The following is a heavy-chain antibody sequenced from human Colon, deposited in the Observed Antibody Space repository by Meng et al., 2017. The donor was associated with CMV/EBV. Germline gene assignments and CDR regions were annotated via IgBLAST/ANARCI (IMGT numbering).Heavy chain of an antibody. D-gene: IGHD4/OR15-4a*01. CDR1: EFTFRIYG. V-gene: IGHV3-30*02. CDR2: LRYDGRDE. Sequence: GESLKISCSASEFTFRIYGLHWVRQAPGKGLEWVAFLRYDGRDEYYADSVKGRFTISRDNSNNTLYLQMNSLISEDTAVYYCYGAGGGSYWGQGTLVTVSS. CDR3: YGAGGGSY. J-gene: IGHJ4*02.